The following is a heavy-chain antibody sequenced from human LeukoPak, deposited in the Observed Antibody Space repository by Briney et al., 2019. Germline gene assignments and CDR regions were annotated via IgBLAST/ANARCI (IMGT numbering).Heavy chain of an antibody. D-gene: IGHD1-26*01. CDR3: TTDLYYDSGSYDY. V-gene: IGHV3-15*07. CDR2: IKSKTDGGTT. CDR1: GFTFSNAW. Sequence: PGGSLRLSCAASGFTFSNAWMNWVRQAPGKGLEWVGRIKSKTDGGTTDYAAPVKGRFTISRDDSKNTLYLQMDSLKTEDTAVYYCTTDLYYDSGSYDYWGQGTLVTVSS. J-gene: IGHJ4*02.